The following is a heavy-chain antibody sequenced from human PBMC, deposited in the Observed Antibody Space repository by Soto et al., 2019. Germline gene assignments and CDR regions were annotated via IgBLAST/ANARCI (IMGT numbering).Heavy chain of an antibody. CDR1: GGSFSGYY. V-gene: IGHV4-34*01. CDR3: ARGSPIVLVPAALAPAPLRRGMDV. D-gene: IGHD2-2*01. Sequence: SETLSLTCAVYGGSFSGYYCYWIRQPPGKGLEWIGEINHSGSTNYNPSLKSRVTISVDTPKNQFSLKVSSVTAADTAVYYCARGSPIVLVPAALAPAPLRRGMDVWGQGTTVTV. J-gene: IGHJ6*02. CDR2: INHSGST.